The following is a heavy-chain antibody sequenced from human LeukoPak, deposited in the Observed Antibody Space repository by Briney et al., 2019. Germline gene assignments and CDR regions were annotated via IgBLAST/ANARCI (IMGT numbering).Heavy chain of an antibody. J-gene: IGHJ4*02. CDR3: ARVGFGYTMIDY. D-gene: IGHD5-24*01. V-gene: IGHV3-23*01. CDR1: GFSFSSYA. CDR2: ISSSGGII. Sequence: GGSLRLSCGASGFSFSSYAMSWVRQAPGKGLEWVSVISSSGGIISYTNSVKGRFTISRDNAKNSLYLQMNSLRAEDTAVYYCARVGFGYTMIDYWGQGTLVTVSS.